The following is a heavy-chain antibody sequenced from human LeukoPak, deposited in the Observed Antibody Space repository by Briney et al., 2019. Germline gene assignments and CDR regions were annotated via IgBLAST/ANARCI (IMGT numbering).Heavy chain of an antibody. J-gene: IGHJ5*02. Sequence: SETLSLTCTISGGSISGYYWSWIQQPPGKGLEWIGYIYYSGSTNYNPSLKSRVTISVDTSKNQFSLKLNSVTAADTAVYYCARDPRGGTSRDNWFDPWGQGTLVTVSS. D-gene: IGHD1-1*01. CDR1: GGSISGYY. CDR3: ARDPRGGTSRDNWFDP. V-gene: IGHV4-59*01. CDR2: IYYSGST.